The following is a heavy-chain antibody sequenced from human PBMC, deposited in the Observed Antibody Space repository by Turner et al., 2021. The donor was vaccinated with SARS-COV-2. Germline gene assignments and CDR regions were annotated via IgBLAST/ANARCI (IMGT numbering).Heavy chain of an antibody. CDR1: GFNFRNYW. CDR3: TSDPVGYNYGDFDF. V-gene: IGHV3-74*01. D-gene: IGHD5-12*01. J-gene: IGHJ4*02. Sequence: EVQLVESGGGLVQSGGSLRLSCAASGFNFRNYWMHWVRQAPGKGLVWVSRVNSDESSISDADSVKGRFTIARDNAKNTLFLQMNSLRDDDTSIYYCTSDPVGYNYGDFDFWGQGTPVTVSS. CDR2: VNSDESSI.